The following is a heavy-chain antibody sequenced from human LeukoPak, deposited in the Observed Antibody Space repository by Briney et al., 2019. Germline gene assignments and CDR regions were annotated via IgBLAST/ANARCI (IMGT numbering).Heavy chain of an antibody. V-gene: IGHV1-8*01. Sequence: ASVKVSCKASGYTFTSYDINWVRQATGQGLEWMGWMNPNSGNTGYAQKFQGRVTMTRNTSISTAYMELSSLRSEDTAVYYCASFPQGSNGPFDYWGQGTLVTVSS. D-gene: IGHD3-10*01. CDR1: GYTFTSYD. CDR2: MNPNSGNT. CDR3: ASFPQGSNGPFDY. J-gene: IGHJ4*02.